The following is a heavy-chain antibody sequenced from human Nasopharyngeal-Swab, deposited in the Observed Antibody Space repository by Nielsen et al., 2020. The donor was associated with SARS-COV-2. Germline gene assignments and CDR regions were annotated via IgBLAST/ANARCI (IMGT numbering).Heavy chain of an antibody. CDR3: ARAHPRSCTDGVCFRSQVYNWFDP. J-gene: IGHJ5*02. D-gene: IGHD2-8*01. V-gene: IGHV1-69*06. CDR1: GGTFSSSA. Sequence: VKVSCKASGGTFSSSAITWVRQAPGQGLEWMGGIIPMFGTADYAQKFQGRVTITADRSTSTAYMEMNSLRSEDTAVYYCARAHPRSCTDGVCFRSQVYNWFDPWGQGALVTVSS. CDR2: IIPMFGTA.